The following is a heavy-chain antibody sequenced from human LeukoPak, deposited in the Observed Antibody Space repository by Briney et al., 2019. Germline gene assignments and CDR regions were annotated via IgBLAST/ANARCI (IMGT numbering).Heavy chain of an antibody. CDR1: GFTFSNYA. CDR3: AKDRDTSSARAGSAFDC. Sequence: PGGSLRLSCVASGFTFSNYAMSWVRQTPGKGLEWVSTLRGGSSVTNYADSVKGRFTISRDNSKNTLYLQMSSLRDEDTAVYYCAKDRDTSSARAGSAFDCWGQGTLVTVSS. D-gene: IGHD6-19*01. V-gene: IGHV3-23*01. CDR2: LRGGSSVT. J-gene: IGHJ4*02.